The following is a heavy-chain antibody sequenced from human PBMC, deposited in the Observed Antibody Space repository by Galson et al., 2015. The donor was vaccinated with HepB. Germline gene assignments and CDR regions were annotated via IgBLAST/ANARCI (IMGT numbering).Heavy chain of an antibody. Sequence: SVKVSCKAAGYTFTSNGISWVRQTPGRGLEWVGWISANSGRATYAWRLLGRLTLTTDTSTSTAYMELRSLRSDDTAIYYCARDRSHSLDFWGQGTLVTVSS. CDR2: ISANSGRA. CDR3: ARDRSHSLDF. CDR1: GYTFTSNG. D-gene: IGHD2-15*01. J-gene: IGHJ4*02. V-gene: IGHV1-18*04.